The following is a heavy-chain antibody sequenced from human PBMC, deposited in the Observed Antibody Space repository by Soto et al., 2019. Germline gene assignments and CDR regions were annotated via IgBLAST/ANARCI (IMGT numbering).Heavy chain of an antibody. Sequence: PLETRSLTCTVSGGSISSSSYYWGWIRQPPGKGLEWIGSIYYSGSTYYNPSLKSRVTISVDTSKNQFSLKLSSVTAADTAVYYCARHLSNGYSYGYYYYYGMDVWGQGTTVT. V-gene: IGHV4-39*01. J-gene: IGHJ6*02. CDR3: ARHLSNGYSYGYYYYYGMDV. CDR1: GGSISSSSYY. D-gene: IGHD5-18*01. CDR2: IYYSGST.